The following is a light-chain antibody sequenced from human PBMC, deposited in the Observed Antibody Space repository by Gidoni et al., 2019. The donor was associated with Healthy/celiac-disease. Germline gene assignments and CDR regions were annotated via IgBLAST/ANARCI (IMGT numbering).Light chain of an antibody. CDR3: QQYGSSPLT. Sequence: ESVLTQSPGTLSLSPGERATLSCRASQSVSSSYLAWYQQKPGQAPGLLIYGASSRATGIPDRFSGSGSGTDFTLTISRLEPEDFAVYYCQQYGSSPLTFXXXTKVEIK. V-gene: IGKV3-20*01. J-gene: IGKJ4*01. CDR2: GAS. CDR1: QSVSSSY.